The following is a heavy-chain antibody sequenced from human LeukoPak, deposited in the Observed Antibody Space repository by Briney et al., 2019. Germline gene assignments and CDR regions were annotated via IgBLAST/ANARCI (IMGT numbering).Heavy chain of an antibody. Sequence: GASVKVSCKASGYTFTGYYMHWVRQAPGQGLEWMGWINPNSGGTNYAQKFQGRVTMTRDTSISTAYMELSRLRSDDTAVYYCARVPRGAYYYYYMDVWGKGTTVTVSS. D-gene: IGHD4/OR15-4a*01. CDR1: GYTFTGYY. J-gene: IGHJ6*03. CDR2: INPNSGGT. CDR3: ARVPRGAYYYYYMDV. V-gene: IGHV1-2*02.